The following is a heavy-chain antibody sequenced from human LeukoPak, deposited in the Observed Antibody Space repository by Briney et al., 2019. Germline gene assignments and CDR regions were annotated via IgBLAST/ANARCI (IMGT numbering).Heavy chain of an antibody. D-gene: IGHD2-2*01. CDR1: GYTFTSYY. CDR3: ARGHVYCSSTSRSLSWFDP. Sequence: GASVKVSCKASGYTFTSYYMHWVRQAPGQGLEWMGIINPSGGSTSYAQKFQGRVTMTRDTSTSTAYMELSSLRSEDTAVYYCARGHVYCSSTSRSLSWFDPWGQGTLVTVSS. J-gene: IGHJ5*02. CDR2: INPSGGST. V-gene: IGHV1-46*01.